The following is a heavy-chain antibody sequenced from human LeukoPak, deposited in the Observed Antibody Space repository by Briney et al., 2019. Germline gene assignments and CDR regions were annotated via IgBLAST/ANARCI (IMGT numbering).Heavy chain of an antibody. CDR1: GFSLSTSGMC. CDR3: ARIRGTTVVAAGAFDI. Sequence: SGPALVKPTQTLTLTCTFSGFSLSTSGMCVSWIRQPPGKALEWLARIDWDEDKYYITSLKTTLTISKDTSKNQVVLTMTNMDPLDTATYYCARIRGTTVVAAGAFDIWGQGKMVTVSS. CDR2: IDWDEDK. D-gene: IGHD4-23*01. V-gene: IGHV2-70*11. J-gene: IGHJ3*02.